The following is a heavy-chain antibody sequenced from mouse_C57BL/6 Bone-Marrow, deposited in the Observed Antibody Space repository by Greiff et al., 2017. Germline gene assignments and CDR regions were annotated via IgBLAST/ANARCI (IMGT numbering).Heavy chain of an antibody. D-gene: IGHD2-2*01. CDR1: GYTFTSYG. J-gene: IGHJ2*01. Sequence: VQLQQSGAELARPGASVKLSCKASGYTFTSYGISWVKQRTGQGLEWIGEIYPRSGNTYYNEKFKGKATLTADKSSSTAYMELRSLTSEDSAVYFCASPYGYDDCFDYWGQGTTLTVSS. CDR3: ASPYGYDDCFDY. CDR2: IYPRSGNT. V-gene: IGHV1-81*01.